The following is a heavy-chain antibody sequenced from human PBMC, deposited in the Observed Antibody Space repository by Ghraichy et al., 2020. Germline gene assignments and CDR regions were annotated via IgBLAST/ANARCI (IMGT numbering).Heavy chain of an antibody. D-gene: IGHD3-3*01. CDR1: GGSFSGYY. CDR3: ARGGIFGSEY. Sequence: SETLSLTCAVYGGSFSGYYWSWIRQPPGKGLEWIGEINHSGSTNYNPSLKSRVTISVDTSKNQFSLKLSSVTAADTAVYYCARGGIFGSEYWGQGTLVTVSS. CDR2: INHSGST. J-gene: IGHJ4*02. V-gene: IGHV4-34*01.